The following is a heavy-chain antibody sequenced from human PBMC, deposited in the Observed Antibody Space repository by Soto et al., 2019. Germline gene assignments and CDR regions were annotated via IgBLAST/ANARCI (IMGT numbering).Heavy chain of an antibody. D-gene: IGHD6-13*01. CDR2: IKQDGSEE. J-gene: IGHJ6*02. Sequence: EVQLVESGGGLVQPGGSLRLSCVDSGFTFSSYWMSWVRQAPVKGLEWVGNIKQDGSEENYVDSLKGRFTISRDNAKNSMYLQMNSLRLEDTAVYYCARIAATGRGWDVWGQGTTVVVSS. V-gene: IGHV3-7*01. CDR1: GFTFSSYW. CDR3: ARIAATGRGWDV.